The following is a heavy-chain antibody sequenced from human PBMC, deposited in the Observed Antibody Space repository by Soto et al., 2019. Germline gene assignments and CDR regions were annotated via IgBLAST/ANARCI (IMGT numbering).Heavy chain of an antibody. V-gene: IGHV1-2*02. CDR3: ANARDLVSDL. J-gene: IGHJ5*02. Sequence: QVQLVQSGAEVKKPGASVKVSCRASGYTFTGYYLHWVRQAPGQGLEWMGWINPNSDATKYAQKFQGRVTMTRDTSISTAYMELSRLRTDDTAVYYCANARDLVSDLWGQGALVTVSS. CDR1: GYTFTGYY. CDR2: INPNSDAT.